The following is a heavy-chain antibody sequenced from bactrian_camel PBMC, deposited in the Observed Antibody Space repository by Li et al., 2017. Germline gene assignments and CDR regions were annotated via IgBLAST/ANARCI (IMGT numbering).Heavy chain of an antibody. J-gene: IGHJ6*01. V-gene: IGHV3S1*01. CDR2: KCTEDSRP. Sequence: HVQLVESGGGSVQAGGSLRLNCAFDAYTPTSVRMAWFRQAPGQAREGVAVKCTEDSRPFYSDSAEGRFAISQDNAKNTVYLQMNSLKPEDTAMYYCAARGPYCYTKLSVRDFTYWGQGTQVTVS. CDR1: AYTPTSVR. CDR3: AARGPYCYTKLSVRDFTY. D-gene: IGHD2*01.